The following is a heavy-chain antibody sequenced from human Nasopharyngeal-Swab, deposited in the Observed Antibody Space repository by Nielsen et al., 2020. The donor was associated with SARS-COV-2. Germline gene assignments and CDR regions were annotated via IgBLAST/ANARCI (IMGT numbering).Heavy chain of an antibody. CDR3: ARMRFYDYVWGSYRYSNDPYYYGMDV. CDR1: GFSLSTSGMC. D-gene: IGHD3-16*02. J-gene: IGHJ6*02. Sequence: SGPTLVKPTQTLTLTCTFSGFSLSTSGMCVGWIRQPPGKALEWLALIDWDDDKYYSTSLKTRLTISKDTSKNQVVLTMTNMDPVDTATYYCARMRFYDYVWGSYRYSNDPYYYGMDVWGQGTTVTVSS. V-gene: IGHV2-70*01. CDR2: IDWDDDK.